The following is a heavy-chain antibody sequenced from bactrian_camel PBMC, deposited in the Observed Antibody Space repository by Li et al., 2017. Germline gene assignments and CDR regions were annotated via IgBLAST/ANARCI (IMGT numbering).Heavy chain of an antibody. D-gene: IGHD1*01. CDR3: STKWEYALGNAEFAY. J-gene: IGHJ6*01. CDR2: VEADGRNT. Sequence: HVQLVESGGDLVQPGGSLRLSCAASGSTFSGYSMSWVRQAPGRGLEWVSSVEADGRNTFYTDSVKGRFTISRDNAKNTLYLQMKSLRSEDTALYYCSTKWEYALGNAEFAYWGQGTQVTVS. CDR1: GSTFSGYS. V-gene: IGHV3-2*01.